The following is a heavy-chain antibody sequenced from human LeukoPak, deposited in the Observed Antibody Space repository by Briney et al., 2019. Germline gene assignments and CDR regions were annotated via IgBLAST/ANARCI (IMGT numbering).Heavy chain of an antibody. CDR2: INYSGTT. CDR3: ARSEMGGYTFDY. Sequence: SETLSLTCTVSGGSISSYYWTWIRQPPGKGLEWIGYINYSGTTKYNPSLKSRVTISVDRSKNQFSLNLSSVTAADTAVYYCARSEMGGYTFDYWGQGTLVTVSS. CDR1: GGSISSYY. D-gene: IGHD5-24*01. J-gene: IGHJ4*02. V-gene: IGHV4-59*01.